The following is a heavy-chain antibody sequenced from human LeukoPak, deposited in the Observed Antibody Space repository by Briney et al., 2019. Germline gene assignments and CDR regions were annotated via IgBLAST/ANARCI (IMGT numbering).Heavy chain of an antibody. CDR2: ISGSGGST. V-gene: IGHV3-23*01. Sequence: GGSLRLSCAASGFTFSSYAMSWVRQAPGKGLEWVSAISGSGGSTYYADSVKGRLTISRDNSKNTLYLQMNSLRAEDTAVYYCARVGRGDYDPPFDYWGQGTLVTVSS. J-gene: IGHJ4*02. CDR3: ARVGRGDYDPPFDY. CDR1: GFTFSSYA. D-gene: IGHD4-17*01.